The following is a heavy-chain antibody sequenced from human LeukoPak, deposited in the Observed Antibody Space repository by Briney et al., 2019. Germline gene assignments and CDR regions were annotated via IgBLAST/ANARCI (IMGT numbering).Heavy chain of an antibody. CDR3: ARENYDYVWGSYKGIDP. J-gene: IGHJ5*02. D-gene: IGHD3-16*01. Sequence: PSETLSLTCTVSGGSISSGGYYWSWIRQHPGKGLEWIGYIYYSGSTYYNPSLKSRVTISVDTSKNQFSLKLSSVTAADTAVYYCARENYDYVWGSYKGIDPWGQGTLVTVSS. V-gene: IGHV4-31*03. CDR2: IYYSGST. CDR1: GGSISSGGYY.